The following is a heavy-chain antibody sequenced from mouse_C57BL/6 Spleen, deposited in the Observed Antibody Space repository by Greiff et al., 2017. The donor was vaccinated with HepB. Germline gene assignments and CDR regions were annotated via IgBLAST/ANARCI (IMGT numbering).Heavy chain of an antibody. CDR3: TPISYDYAWFAY. CDR2: IDPETGGT. V-gene: IGHV1-15*01. CDR1: GYTFTDYE. D-gene: IGHD2-4*01. J-gene: IGHJ3*01. Sequence: VQLQQSGAELVRPGASVTLSCKASGYTFTDYEMHWVKQTPVHGLEWIGAIDPETGGTAYNQKFKGKAILTADKSSSTAYMELRSLTSEDSAVYYCTPISYDYAWFAYWGQGTLVTVSA.